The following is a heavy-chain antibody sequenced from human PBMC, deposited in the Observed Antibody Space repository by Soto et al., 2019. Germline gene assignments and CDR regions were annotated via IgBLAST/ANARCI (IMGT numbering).Heavy chain of an antibody. Sequence: SVKVSCKASGFTFTSSAVQWVRQARGQRLEWIGWIVVGGGNTNYAQKFQERVTITRDMSTSTAYMEMSSLRSEDTAVYYCAADRAMVRGVKSDYWGQETLVTVSS. D-gene: IGHD3-10*01. CDR1: GFTFTSSA. CDR3: AADRAMVRGVKSDY. CDR2: IVVGGGNT. J-gene: IGHJ4*02. V-gene: IGHV1-58*01.